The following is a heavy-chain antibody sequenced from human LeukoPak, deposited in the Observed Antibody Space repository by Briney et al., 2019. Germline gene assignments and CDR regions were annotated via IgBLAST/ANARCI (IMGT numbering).Heavy chain of an antibody. D-gene: IGHD3-10*01. CDR1: GFTFSSYG. V-gene: IGHV3-33*01. CDR2: IWYDGSNK. Sequence: GGSLRLSCAASGFTFSSYGMHWVRQAPGKGLEWVAVIWYDGSNKYYADSVKGRFTISRDNSKNTLYLQMNSLRAEDTAVYYCATHGGSGISDAFDIWGQGTMVTVSS. J-gene: IGHJ3*02. CDR3: ATHGGSGISDAFDI.